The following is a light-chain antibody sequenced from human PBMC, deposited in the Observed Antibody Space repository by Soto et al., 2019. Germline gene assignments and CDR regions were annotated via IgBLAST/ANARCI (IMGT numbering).Light chain of an antibody. Sequence: QSLLTHPRSSSGSPGQSVTISCTGTNSDVGGYNSVSWYQQLPGNAPKLMISAVSQRPSGVPDRFSGSKSGNTASLTISGLQADDEADYFCFSYTASDLWVFGGGTKVTVL. CDR3: FSYTASDLWV. V-gene: IGLV2-11*01. CDR1: NSDVGGYNS. J-gene: IGLJ3*02. CDR2: AVS.